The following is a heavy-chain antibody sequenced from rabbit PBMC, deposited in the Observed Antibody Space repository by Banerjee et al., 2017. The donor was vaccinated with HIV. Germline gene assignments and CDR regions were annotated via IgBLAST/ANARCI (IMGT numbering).Heavy chain of an antibody. V-gene: IGHV1S45*01. Sequence: QEQLVESGGGLVQPEGSLTLTCTASGLDFSSSYCMCWVRQAPGKGLEWIACIGTTSGNTAYASWAKGRFTISKTSSTTVTLQMPSLTAADTATYFCARAYAGYAGDGYDTALYFGLWGQGTLVTVS. CDR1: GLDFSSSYC. CDR2: IGTTSGNT. CDR3: ARAYAGYAGDGYDTALYFGL. D-gene: IGHD8-1*01. J-gene: IGHJ4*01.